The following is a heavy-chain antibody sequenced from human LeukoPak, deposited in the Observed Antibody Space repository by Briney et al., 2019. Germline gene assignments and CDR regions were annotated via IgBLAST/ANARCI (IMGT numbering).Heavy chain of an antibody. CDR3: AAGDGLKYYYGSGSYYINWFDP. Sequence: ASVKVSCKASGYTFTSYDINWVRQATGQGLEWMGWMNPNSGNTGYAQKFQGRVTITRNTSISTAYMELSSLRSEDTAVYYCAAGDGLKYYYGSGSYYINWFDPWGQGTLVTVSS. CDR1: GYTFTSYD. J-gene: IGHJ5*02. V-gene: IGHV1-8*03. CDR2: MNPNSGNT. D-gene: IGHD3-10*01.